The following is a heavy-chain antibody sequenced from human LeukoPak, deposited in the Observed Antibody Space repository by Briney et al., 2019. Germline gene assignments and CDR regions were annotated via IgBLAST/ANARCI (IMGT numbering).Heavy chain of an antibody. Sequence: PGGSLRLSCAASGFTFSSYAMSWVRQAPGKRLEWVSAISGSGGSTYYADPVKGRFTISRDNSKNTLYLQMNSLRAEDTAVYYCAKDREVAGMYYFDYWGQGTLVTVSS. CDR1: GFTFSSYA. CDR2: ISGSGGST. V-gene: IGHV3-23*01. J-gene: IGHJ4*02. D-gene: IGHD6-19*01. CDR3: AKDREVAGMYYFDY.